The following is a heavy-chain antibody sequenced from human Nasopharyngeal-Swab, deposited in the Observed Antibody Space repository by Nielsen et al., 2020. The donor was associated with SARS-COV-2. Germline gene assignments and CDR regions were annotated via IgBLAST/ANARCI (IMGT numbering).Heavy chain of an antibody. CDR1: GLTSSSYS. CDR3: ARDGYSSSWYAFDI. CDR2: ISSSSSTI. J-gene: IGHJ3*02. Sequence: RRSLTLSCVASGLTSSSYSMNWVRQAPGKGLEWVSYISSSSSTIYYADSVKGRFTISRDNAKNSLYLQMNSLRDEDTAVYYCARDGYSSSWYAFDIWGQGTMVTVSS. D-gene: IGHD6-6*01. V-gene: IGHV3-48*02.